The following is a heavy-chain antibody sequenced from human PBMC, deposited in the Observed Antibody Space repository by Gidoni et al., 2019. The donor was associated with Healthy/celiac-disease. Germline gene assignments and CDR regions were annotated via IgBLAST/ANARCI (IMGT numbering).Heavy chain of an antibody. J-gene: IGHJ4*02. V-gene: IGHV3-7*01. CDR2: IKQDGSEK. Sequence: EVQLVESGVGLVQPGVSLRLSCTASGFTFSSYWMSWVRQAPGKGLEWVDNIKQDGSEKYYVDSGKGRFTISRDNAKNSLYLQMNSLRAEDTAVYYCARGYDDYGDYWGQGTLVTVSS. CDR3: ARGYDDYGDY. CDR1: GFTFSSYW. D-gene: IGHD5-12*01.